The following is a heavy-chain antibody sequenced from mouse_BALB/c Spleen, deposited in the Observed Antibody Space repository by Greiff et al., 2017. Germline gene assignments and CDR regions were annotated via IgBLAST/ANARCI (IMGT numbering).Heavy chain of an antibody. Sequence: EVKVEESGPGLVKPSQSLSLTCTVTGYSITSDYAWNWIRQFPGNKLEWMGYISYSGSTSYNPSLKSRISITRDTSKNQFFLQLNSVTTEDTATYYCASSLLRLHAMDYWGQGTSVTVSS. J-gene: IGHJ4*01. D-gene: IGHD1-2*01. V-gene: IGHV3-2*02. CDR1: GYSITSDYA. CDR2: ISYSGST. CDR3: ASSLLRLHAMDY.